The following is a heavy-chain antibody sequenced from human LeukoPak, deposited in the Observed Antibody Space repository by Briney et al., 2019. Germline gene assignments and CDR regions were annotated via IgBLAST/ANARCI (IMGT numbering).Heavy chain of an antibody. V-gene: IGHV1-2*06. J-gene: IGHJ5*02. CDR2: INPNSGGT. CDR1: GYTFTGYY. Sequence: ASVKASCKASGYTFTGYYMHWVRQAPGQGLEWMGRINPNSGGTNYAQKFQGRVTMTRDTSISTAYMELSRLRSDDTAVYYCARVGLSYDFWSGYSSWGQGTLVTVSS. CDR3: ARVGLSYDFWSGYSS. D-gene: IGHD3-3*01.